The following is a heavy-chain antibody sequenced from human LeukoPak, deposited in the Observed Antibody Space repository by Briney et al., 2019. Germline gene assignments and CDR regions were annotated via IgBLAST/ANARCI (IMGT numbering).Heavy chain of an antibody. J-gene: IGHJ4*02. V-gene: IGHV3-23*01. D-gene: IGHD1-20*01. CDR1: GFSFTTYA. Sequence: PGGSLRLSCAVSGFSFTTYAMSWVRQAPGEGLEWVSGITGAGGDTFYAYSAKGRLTISRDTSRNTLYLEMSNLRAEDTAMYYCAKDETISGINYFAYWGQGTLVTVSS. CDR3: AKDETISGINYFAY. CDR2: ITGAGGDT.